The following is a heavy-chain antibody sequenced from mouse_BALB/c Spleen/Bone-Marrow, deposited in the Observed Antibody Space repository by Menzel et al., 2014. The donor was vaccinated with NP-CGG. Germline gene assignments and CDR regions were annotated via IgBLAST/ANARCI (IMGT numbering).Heavy chain of an antibody. CDR1: GFTFSNYA. D-gene: IGHD2-4*01. CDR3: ARHGITRLLDY. CDR2: ISSGGSYT. Sequence: EVKVVESGGGLVKPGGSLKLSCAASGFTFSNYAMSWVRQTPEKRLEWVATISSGGSYTYYPDSVKGRFTISRDNAKSTLYLQMSSLRSEDTAMYYCARHGITRLLDYWGQGTTLTVSS. V-gene: IGHV5-9-3*01. J-gene: IGHJ2*01.